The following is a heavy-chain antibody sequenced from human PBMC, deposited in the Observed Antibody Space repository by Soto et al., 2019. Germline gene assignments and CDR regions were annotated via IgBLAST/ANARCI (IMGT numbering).Heavy chain of an antibody. Sequence: SETLSLTCTVSGASISRYYWSWIRQSPGKGLEWIGYLYNTGSTIYNPSLKSRVTISVDTSKNQFSLKMNSVTAADTALYYCARTYCYNSNRLDPLAIWGQGTMVTVSS. V-gene: IGHV4-59*01. CDR2: LYNTGST. D-gene: IGHD2-21*01. CDR3: ARTYCYNSNRLDPLAI. J-gene: IGHJ3*02. CDR1: GASISRYY.